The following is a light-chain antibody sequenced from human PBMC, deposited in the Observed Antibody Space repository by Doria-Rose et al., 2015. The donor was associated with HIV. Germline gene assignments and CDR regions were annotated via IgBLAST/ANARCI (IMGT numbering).Light chain of an antibody. J-gene: IGKJ1*01. Sequence: TQSPGTLSLSPGERATLSCRASQSFSSTYLAWYQQKPGQARSLLIYDGSTRATGIPDRFSASGSGTDFTLTINRLEPEDFALYYCRQYGTSWTFGQGTKVEI. V-gene: IGKV3-20*01. CDR1: QSFSSTY. CDR2: DGS. CDR3: RQYGTSWT.